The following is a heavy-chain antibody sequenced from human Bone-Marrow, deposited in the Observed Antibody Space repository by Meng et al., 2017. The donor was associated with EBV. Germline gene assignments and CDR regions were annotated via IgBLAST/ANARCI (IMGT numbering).Heavy chain of an antibody. D-gene: IGHD6-19*01. CDR1: XDSIRSFYY. J-gene: IGHJ5*02. Sequence: QLQLRESGPGQVKPSXXLSLTCTVSXDSIRSFYYWGWIRQPPGRGLEWIGSVHYTGSTYYSPSLKSRVTVSVDTSKNQFSLRLTSVTAADTAVYYCARPFPSWQSPRLDPFGAWGQGTLVNVSS. V-gene: IGHV4-39*01. CDR2: VHYTGST. CDR3: ARPFPSWQSPRLDPFGA.